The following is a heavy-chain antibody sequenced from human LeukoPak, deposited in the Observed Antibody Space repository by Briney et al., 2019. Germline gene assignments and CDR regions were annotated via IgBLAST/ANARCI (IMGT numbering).Heavy chain of an antibody. CDR2: IRYDGNNK. J-gene: IGHJ4*02. Sequence: QPGGSLRLSCAASGFTFSSYWMSWVRQAPGKGLEWVAFIRYDGNNKYYADSVKGRLTISRDNSKNTVYLQMNSLRAEDTAVYYCAKDPTHFRVWDDYDNTRLNSWGQGTLVTVSS. CDR1: GFTFSSYW. V-gene: IGHV3-30*02. CDR3: AKDPTHFRVWDDYDNTRLNS. D-gene: IGHD3-22*01.